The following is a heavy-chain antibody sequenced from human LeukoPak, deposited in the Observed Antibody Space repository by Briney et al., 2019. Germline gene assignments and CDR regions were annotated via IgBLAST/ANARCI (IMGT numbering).Heavy chain of an antibody. CDR3: ARDSRYSYGVGGDY. Sequence: ASVKVSCKASGHTFTGYYMHWVRQAPGQGLEWMGWISAYNGNTNYAQKLQGRVTMTTDTSTSTAYMELRSLRSDDTAVYYCARDSRYSYGVGGDYWGQGTLVTVSS. D-gene: IGHD5-18*01. J-gene: IGHJ4*02. V-gene: IGHV1-18*04. CDR2: ISAYNGNT. CDR1: GHTFTGYY.